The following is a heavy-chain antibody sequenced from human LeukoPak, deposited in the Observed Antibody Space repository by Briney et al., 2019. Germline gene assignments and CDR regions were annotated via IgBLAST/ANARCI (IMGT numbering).Heavy chain of an antibody. Sequence: GGSLRLSCAASGFTFSSYWMSWVRQAPGKGLEWVANIKQDGSEKYYVDSVKGRFTISRDNAKNSLYLQMNSLRVEDTAVYYCASESPYCSGGSCPRKYYYYGMDVWGQGTTVTVSS. CDR3: ASESPYCSGGSCPRKYYYYGMDV. CDR1: GFTFSSYW. V-gene: IGHV3-7*01. J-gene: IGHJ6*02. D-gene: IGHD2-15*01. CDR2: IKQDGSEK.